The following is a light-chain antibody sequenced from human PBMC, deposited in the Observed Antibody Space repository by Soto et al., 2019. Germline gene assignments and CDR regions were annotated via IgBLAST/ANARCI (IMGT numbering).Light chain of an antibody. V-gene: IGKV1-9*01. Sequence: DIQLTQSPSFLSASVGDRVTITCRASLGINTYLAWYQQKPGKVPRLLIYSASTLQSGVPSRFSGSGSGTEFTLTISSLQPEDFASYYCQQLDRYPFTFGGGTKVDIK. CDR1: LGINTY. J-gene: IGKJ4*01. CDR2: SAS. CDR3: QQLDRYPFT.